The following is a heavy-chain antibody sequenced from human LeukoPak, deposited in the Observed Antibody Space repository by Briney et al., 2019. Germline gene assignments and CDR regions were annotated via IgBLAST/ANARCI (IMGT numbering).Heavy chain of an antibody. CDR2: ISGSGGST. V-gene: IGHV3-23*01. J-gene: IGHJ4*02. CDR1: GFTFSNYW. CDR3: AKAKYSSGWYGNDY. Sequence: PGGSLRLSCAASGFTFSNYWMSWVRQAPGKGLEWVSAISGSGGSTYYADSVKGRFTISRDNSKNTLYLQMNSLRAEDTAVYYCAKAKYSSGWYGNDYWGQGTLVTVSS. D-gene: IGHD6-19*01.